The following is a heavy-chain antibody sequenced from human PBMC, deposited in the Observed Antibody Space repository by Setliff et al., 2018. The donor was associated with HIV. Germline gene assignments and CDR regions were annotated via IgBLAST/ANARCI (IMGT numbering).Heavy chain of an antibody. CDR3: ARDRRHEALRYYYYYMDV. Sequence: ASVKVSCKASGYTFINYHITWVRQAPGQGLEWVGSISASSVNTNYTQGRVTMTTDISTSTAYMEPRSLRSDDTAVYYCARDRRHEALRYYYYYMDVWGKGTTVTVS. D-gene: IGHD6-25*01. V-gene: IGHV1-18*01. CDR1: GYTFINYH. CDR2: ISASSVNT. J-gene: IGHJ6*03.